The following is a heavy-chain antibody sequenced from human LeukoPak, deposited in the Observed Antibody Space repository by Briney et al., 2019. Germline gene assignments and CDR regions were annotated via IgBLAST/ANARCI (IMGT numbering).Heavy chain of an antibody. J-gene: IGHJ6*02. Sequence: GASVKVSCKASGYTFTGYYMHWVRQAPGQGLEWMGWINPNSGGTNYAQEFQGRVTMTRDTSISTAYMELSRLRSDDTAVYYCARDQHSSGWYYYYGMDVWGQGTTVTVSS. D-gene: IGHD6-19*01. CDR3: ARDQHSSGWYYYYGMDV. CDR1: GYTFTGYY. CDR2: INPNSGGT. V-gene: IGHV1-2*02.